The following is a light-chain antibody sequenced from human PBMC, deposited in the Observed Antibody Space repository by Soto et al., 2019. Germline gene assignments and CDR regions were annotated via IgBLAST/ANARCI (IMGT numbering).Light chain of an antibody. Sequence: IVLTHSAGTLSFSPGEIATLSFRAIQSVTIIYLAFYQRKPGQAPRLLIHGTSTRAPGIPDRFSGSGSGTDFTLTISRLEPEDFAMYYCPQYGTSPLTFGGGTKVDIK. CDR2: GTS. CDR3: PQYGTSPLT. J-gene: IGKJ4*01. V-gene: IGKV3-20*01. CDR1: QSVTIIY.